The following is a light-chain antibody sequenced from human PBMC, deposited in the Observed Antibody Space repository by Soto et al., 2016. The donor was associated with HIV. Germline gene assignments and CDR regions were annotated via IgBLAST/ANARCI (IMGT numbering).Light chain of an antibody. CDR2: DDS. Sequence: SYELTQPPSVSVAPGETATITCGGANIETESVHWYQQKAGLAPVLVLYDDSARPFGIPERFSGSNSGNMASLTITRVEAGDEADYYCQVRHSRKDPVIFGGGTTLTVL. CDR1: NIETES. J-gene: IGLJ2*01. CDR3: QVRHSRKDPVI. V-gene: IGLV3-21*02.